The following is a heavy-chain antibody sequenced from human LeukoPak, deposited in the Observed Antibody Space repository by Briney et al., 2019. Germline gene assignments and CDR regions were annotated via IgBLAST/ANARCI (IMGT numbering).Heavy chain of an antibody. CDR1: GFTFSSYA. CDR2: ISGSGGST. D-gene: IGHD3-22*01. Sequence: GGSLRLSCAASGFTFSSYAISWVRQAPGKGLEWVSAISGSGGSTYYADSVKGRFTISRDNSKNTLYLQMNSLRAEDTAVYYCAKDRVDLYYYDSSGYPDDAFDIWGQGTMVTVSS. CDR3: AKDRVDLYYYDSSGYPDDAFDI. J-gene: IGHJ3*02. V-gene: IGHV3-23*01.